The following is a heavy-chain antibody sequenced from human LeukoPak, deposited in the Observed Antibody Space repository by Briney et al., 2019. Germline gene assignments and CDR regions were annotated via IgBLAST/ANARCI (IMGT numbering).Heavy chain of an antibody. D-gene: IGHD3-22*01. J-gene: IGHJ5*02. CDR3: TVIVGLPT. CDR2: IRSKTNSYAT. Sequence: GGPLKLSCAASGFSFSGSGVQWVRQASGKGLEWVGRIRSKTNSYATAYAASVKGRFTISRDDSRNTAYLQMNSLKAEDTAVYYCTVIVGLPTWGQGTLVTVSS. V-gene: IGHV3-73*01. CDR1: GFSFSGSG.